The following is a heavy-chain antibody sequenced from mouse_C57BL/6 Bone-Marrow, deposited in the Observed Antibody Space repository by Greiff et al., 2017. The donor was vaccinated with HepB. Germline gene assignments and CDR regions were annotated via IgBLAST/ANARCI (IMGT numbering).Heavy chain of an antibody. D-gene: IGHD6-1*01. J-gene: IGHJ2*01. Sequence: EVMLVESGEGLVKPGGSLKLSCAASGFTFSSYAMSWVRQTPEKRLEWVAYISSGGDYIYYADTVKGRFTISRDNARNTLYLQMSSLKSEDTAMYYCTREGVPYYFDDWGQGTTLTVSS. CDR2: ISSGGDYI. CDR3: TREGVPYYFDD. V-gene: IGHV5-9-1*02. CDR1: GFTFSSYA.